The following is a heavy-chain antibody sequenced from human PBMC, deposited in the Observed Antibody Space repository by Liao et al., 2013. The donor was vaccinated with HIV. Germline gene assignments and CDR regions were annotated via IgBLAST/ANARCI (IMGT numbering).Heavy chain of an antibody. CDR3: ARAPYRGHYYYYYMDV. D-gene: IGHD3-10*01. V-gene: IGHV4-4*07. J-gene: IGHJ6*03. CDR1: GGSISSYD. CDR2: IYTSGST. Sequence: QVQLQESGPGLVKPSETLSLTCTVSGGSISSYDWSWIRQPAGKGLEWIGRIYTSGSTNYNPSLKSRVTMSVDTSKNQFSLQLSSVTAADTALYYCARAPYRGHYYYYYMDVWGKGTTVTVSS.